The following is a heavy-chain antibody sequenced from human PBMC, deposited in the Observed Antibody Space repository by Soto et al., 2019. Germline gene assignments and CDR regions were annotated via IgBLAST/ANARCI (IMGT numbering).Heavy chain of an antibody. CDR2: IYYSGST. CDR1: GGSISSYY. J-gene: IGHJ6*03. Sequence: PSETLSLTCTVSGGSISSYYWSWIRQPPGKGLEWIGYIYYSGSTNYNPSLKSRVTISVDTSKNQFSLKLSSVTAADTAVYYCARQSFCSSTSCYEVPNYYYYYYMDVWGKVTTVTVSS. CDR3: ARQSFCSSTSCYEVPNYYYYYYMDV. V-gene: IGHV4-59*08. D-gene: IGHD2-2*01.